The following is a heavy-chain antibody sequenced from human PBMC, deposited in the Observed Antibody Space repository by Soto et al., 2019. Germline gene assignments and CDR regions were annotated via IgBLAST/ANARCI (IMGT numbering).Heavy chain of an antibody. CDR2: ISAYNGNT. V-gene: IGHV1-18*01. Sequence: ASVKVSCKASGYTFTSYGISWVRQAPGQGLEWMGWISAYNGNTNYAQKLQGGVTMTTDTSTSTAYMELRSLRSDDTAVYYCARDPNPAYYYDSSGYPPRGYFQHWGQGTLVTVSS. CDR1: GYTFTSYG. CDR3: ARDPNPAYYYDSSGYPPRGYFQH. D-gene: IGHD3-22*01. J-gene: IGHJ1*01.